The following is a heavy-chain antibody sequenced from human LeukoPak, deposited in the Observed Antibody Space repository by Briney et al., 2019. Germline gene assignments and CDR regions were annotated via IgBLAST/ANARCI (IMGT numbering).Heavy chain of an antibody. CDR1: GFTFSSYA. J-gene: IGHJ4*02. V-gene: IGHV3-23*01. CDR2: IGGSGGST. CDR3: AKVETAAAATLRGFDY. D-gene: IGHD6-13*01. Sequence: PGGSLRLSCAASGFTFSSYAMSWVRQAPGKGLEWVSSIGGSGGSTYYADSVKGRFTTSRDNPKNTLYLQMNSLRAEDTAVYYCAKVETAAAATLRGFDYWGQGTLVTVSS.